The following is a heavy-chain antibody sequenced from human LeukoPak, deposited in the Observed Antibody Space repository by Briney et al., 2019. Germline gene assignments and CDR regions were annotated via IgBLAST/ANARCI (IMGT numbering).Heavy chain of an antibody. Sequence: GGSLRLSCAASGFTFSTFEMYWVRQAPGKGLAWVSYISSSGNTIYYADSVKGRFTISRDNAKNSLYLQMTNLRAEDTAVYYCAREGRVAASGFDCWGQGTPVTVSS. D-gene: IGHD6-13*01. CDR1: GFTFSTFE. CDR3: AREGRVAASGFDC. V-gene: IGHV3-48*03. CDR2: ISSSGNTI. J-gene: IGHJ5*01.